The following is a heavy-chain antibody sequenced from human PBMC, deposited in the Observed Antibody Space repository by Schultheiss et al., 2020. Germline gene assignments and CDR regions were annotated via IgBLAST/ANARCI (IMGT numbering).Heavy chain of an antibody. V-gene: IGHV4-34*01. CDR3: ARDHDRNYDFWSWLDY. CDR1: GGSFSGYY. D-gene: IGHD3-3*01. J-gene: IGHJ4*02. Sequence: SQTLSLTCAVYGGSFSGYYWSWIRQPPGKGLEWIGEINHSGSTNYNPSLKSRVTISVDTSKNQFSLKLSSVTAADTAVYYCARDHDRNYDFWSWLDYWGQGTLVTVSS. CDR2: INHSGST.